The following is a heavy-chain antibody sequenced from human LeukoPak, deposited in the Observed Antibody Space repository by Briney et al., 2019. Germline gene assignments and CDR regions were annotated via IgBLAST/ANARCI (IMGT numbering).Heavy chain of an antibody. CDR3: VREGSHMIRNWVDT. V-gene: IGHV1-18*04. CDR2: ISGFNGKA. J-gene: IGHJ5*02. Sequence: ASVKVSCKASGYTFTSYGINWVRQAPGQGLEWVGGISGFNGKANYAQNLQGRVTMTRDTTTTTAYMELRGLRFDDTAVYHCVREGSHMIRNWVDTWGQGTLVTVSS. CDR1: GYTFTSYG. D-gene: IGHD3-16*01.